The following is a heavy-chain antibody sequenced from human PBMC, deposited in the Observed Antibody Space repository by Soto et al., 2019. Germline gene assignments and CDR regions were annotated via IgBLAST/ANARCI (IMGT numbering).Heavy chain of an antibody. Sequence: PSQALSITCVLSGDIVSANSAAWNLIRQSPSRGLEWLGRTYYRSKCNFDYAESVKSRMSIIPDTSNNHFSLLLNSVTPEDTAVYYCVRQPLATLALYGMDVWGQGTTVTVSS. V-gene: IGHV6-1*01. D-gene: IGHD6-6*01. CDR3: VRQPLATLALYGMDV. CDR1: GDIVSANSAA. CDR2: TYYRSKCNF. J-gene: IGHJ6*02.